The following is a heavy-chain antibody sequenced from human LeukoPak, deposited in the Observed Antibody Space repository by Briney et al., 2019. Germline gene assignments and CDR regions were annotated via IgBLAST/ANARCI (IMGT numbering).Heavy chain of an antibody. CDR1: GGSISSGSYY. D-gene: IGHD3-3*01. CDR3: ARATYYDLLEDNANWFDP. Sequence: SETLSLTCTVSGGSISSGSYYWSWIRQPAGRGLEWIGRIYTSGSTNYNPSLKSRVTISVDTSKNQFSLKLSSVTAADTAVYYCARATYYDLLEDNANWFDPWGQGTVVTVSS. V-gene: IGHV4-61*02. J-gene: IGHJ5*02. CDR2: IYTSGST.